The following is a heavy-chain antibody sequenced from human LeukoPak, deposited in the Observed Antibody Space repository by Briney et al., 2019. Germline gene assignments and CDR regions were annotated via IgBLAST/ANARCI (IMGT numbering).Heavy chain of an antibody. J-gene: IGHJ4*02. CDR3: ASLDYGGTGDY. V-gene: IGHV1-69*13. Sequence: SVKVSCKASGGTFSSYAISWVRQAPGQGLEWMGGIIPIFGTANYAQKFQGRVTITADESASTAYMELSSLRSEDTAVYYCASLDYGGTGDYWGQGTLVTVSS. CDR1: GGTFSSYA. D-gene: IGHD4-23*01. CDR2: IIPIFGTA.